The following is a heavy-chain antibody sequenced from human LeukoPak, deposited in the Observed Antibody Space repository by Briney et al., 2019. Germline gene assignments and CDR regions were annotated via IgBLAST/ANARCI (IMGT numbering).Heavy chain of an antibody. V-gene: IGHV4-38-2*02. CDR3: ARAGSIGDAFDI. J-gene: IGHJ3*02. CDR1: GYSISSGYY. D-gene: IGHD3-10*01. Sequence: KPSETLSLTCTVSGYSISSGYYWGWIRQPPGKGLEWIGSIYHVGSTYYNPSLKSRVTISVDTSKNQFSLKLSSVTAADTAVYYCARAGSIGDAFDIWGQGTMVTVSS. CDR2: IYHVGST.